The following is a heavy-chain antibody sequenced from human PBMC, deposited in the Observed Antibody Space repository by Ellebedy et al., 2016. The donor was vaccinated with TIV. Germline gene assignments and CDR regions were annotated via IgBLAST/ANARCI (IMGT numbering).Heavy chain of an antibody. D-gene: IGHD6-19*01. Sequence: GESLKISCAASGFTFSNYAMTWVRQASGKGLEWASSIGTTSLTYYADSVKGRFTISRDNSKNTLYLQMDSLRVEDTAVYHCAKGGIGEAGLGDWGQGILVTVSS. CDR2: IGTTSLT. J-gene: IGHJ4*02. CDR3: AKGGIGEAGLGD. CDR1: GFTFSNYA. V-gene: IGHV3-23*01.